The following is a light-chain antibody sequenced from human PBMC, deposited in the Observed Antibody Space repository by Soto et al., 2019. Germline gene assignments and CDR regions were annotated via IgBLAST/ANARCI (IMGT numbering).Light chain of an antibody. Sequence: QSVLTQPPSVSGVPGQRVTISCTGSSSNIGAGYDVHWYQQLPGTAPKLLIYVNSNRPSGVPDRFSGSKSGTSASLTITGLQAEDEADYYCQSYDSSLSVVFGGGTKLTVL. CDR3: QSYDSSLSVV. CDR1: SSNIGAGYD. CDR2: VNS. V-gene: IGLV1-40*01. J-gene: IGLJ2*01.